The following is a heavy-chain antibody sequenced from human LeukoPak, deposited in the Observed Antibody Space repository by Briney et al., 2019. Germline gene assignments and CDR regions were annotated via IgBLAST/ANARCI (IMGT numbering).Heavy chain of an antibody. CDR3: AIGGTYGSGS. CDR2: INNDGSTT. D-gene: IGHD3-10*01. Sequence: PGGSLGLSCAASGFTFARTWMHWVRQAPGKGLEWVSLINNDGSTTNYADSVKGRFTISRDNAKNTVYLQMNSLRAEDAAVYYCAIGGTYGSGSWGQGTLVTVSS. V-gene: IGHV3-74*01. CDR1: GFTFARTW. J-gene: IGHJ4*02.